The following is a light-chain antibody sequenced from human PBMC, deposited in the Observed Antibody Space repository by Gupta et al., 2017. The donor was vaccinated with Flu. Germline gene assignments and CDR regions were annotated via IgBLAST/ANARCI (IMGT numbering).Light chain of an antibody. CDR1: QGIRNY. V-gene: IGKV1-27*01. J-gene: IGKJ3*01. CDR2: SVS. CDR3: HKYNRAPFT. Sequence: ITCLASQGIRNYLAWFQQKPGKVPELLIYSVSILQSGVPSRFSGSGSETDFTLTISSLQPEDAATYYCHKYNRAPFTFGPGTKVDI.